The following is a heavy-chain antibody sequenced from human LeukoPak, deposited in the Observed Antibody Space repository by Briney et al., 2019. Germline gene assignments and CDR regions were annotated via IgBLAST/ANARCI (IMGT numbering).Heavy chain of an antibody. CDR3: AKGRSYDILTGYSTDRDLGY. J-gene: IGHJ4*02. CDR1: GFTFSSYA. Sequence: PGVSLRLSCAASGFTFSSYAMSWVRQAPGKGLEWVSAISGSGGSTYYADSVKGRFTISRDNSKNTLYLQMNSLRAEDTAVYYCAKGRSYDILTGYSTDRDLGYWGQGTLVTVSS. D-gene: IGHD3-9*01. CDR2: ISGSGGST. V-gene: IGHV3-23*01.